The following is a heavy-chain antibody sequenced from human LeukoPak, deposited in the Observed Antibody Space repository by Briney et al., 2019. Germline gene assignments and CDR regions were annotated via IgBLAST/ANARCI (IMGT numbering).Heavy chain of an antibody. D-gene: IGHD5-18*01. J-gene: IGHJ4*02. CDR2: IYSGGNT. V-gene: IGHV3-66*01. CDR3: ARRRGYSYGLDY. Sequence: GGSLRLSCAASGFTVSSNYMSWVRQAPGKGLEWVSVIYSGGNTYYADSVKGRLTISRDNSKNTLYLQMNSLRAEDTAVYYCARRRGYSYGLDYWGQGTLVTVSS. CDR1: GFTVSSNY.